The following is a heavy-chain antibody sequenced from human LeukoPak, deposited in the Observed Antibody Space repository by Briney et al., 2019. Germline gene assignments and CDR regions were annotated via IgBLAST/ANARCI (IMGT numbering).Heavy chain of an antibody. Sequence: GGSLRLSCAASGFTFSSYSINWVRQAPGEGLEWVSSISSSSSYIYYADSVKGRFTISRDNAKNSLYLQMNSLRAEDTAVYYCARSESSSSPYFDYWGQGTLVTVSS. D-gene: IGHD6-6*01. CDR3: ARSESSSSPYFDY. J-gene: IGHJ4*02. CDR2: ISSSSSYI. V-gene: IGHV3-21*01. CDR1: GFTFSSYS.